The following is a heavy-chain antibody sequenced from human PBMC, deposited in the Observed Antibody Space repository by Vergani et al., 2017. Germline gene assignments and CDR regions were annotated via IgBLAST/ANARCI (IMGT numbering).Heavy chain of an antibody. CDR3: ASQGSCSSTSCYQSSYYYGMDV. D-gene: IGHD2-2*01. Sequence: QVQLVQSGAEVKKPGASVKVSCKASGYTFTSYYMHWVRQATGQGLEWMGIINPSGCSTSYAQKFQGRVTMTRDTSTSTVYMELSSLRSEDTAVYYCASQGSCSSTSCYQSSYYYGMDVWGQGTTVTVSS. J-gene: IGHJ6*02. CDR1: GYTFTSYY. CDR2: INPSGCST. V-gene: IGHV1-46*03.